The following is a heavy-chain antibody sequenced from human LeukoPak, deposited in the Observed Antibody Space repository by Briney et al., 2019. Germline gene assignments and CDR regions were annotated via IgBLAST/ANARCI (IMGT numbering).Heavy chain of an antibody. Sequence: SETLSLTCTVSGGSISSYYWSWIRQPPGKGLEWIGYIYYSGSTNYNPSLKSRVTISVDTSKNQFSLKLSSVTAADTAVYYCARGIDGYNLSQYYYYYYKDVWGKGTTVTVSS. V-gene: IGHV4-59*01. D-gene: IGHD5-24*01. CDR3: ARGIDGYNLSQYYYYYYKDV. CDR2: IYYSGST. CDR1: GGSISSYY. J-gene: IGHJ6*03.